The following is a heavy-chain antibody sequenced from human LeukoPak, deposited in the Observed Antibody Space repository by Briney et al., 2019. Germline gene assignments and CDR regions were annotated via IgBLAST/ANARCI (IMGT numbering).Heavy chain of an antibody. CDR3: ARASSGSYYYFDY. J-gene: IGHJ4*02. Sequence: SETLSLICTVSGGFISSYSWNWTRQPAGKGLEWIGRIYTSGSTNYNPSLKSRVTMSVDTSKNQFSLKLSSVTAADTAIYYCARASSGSYYYFDYWGQGTLVTVSS. CDR1: GGFISSYS. CDR2: IYTSGST. D-gene: IGHD3-22*01. V-gene: IGHV4-4*07.